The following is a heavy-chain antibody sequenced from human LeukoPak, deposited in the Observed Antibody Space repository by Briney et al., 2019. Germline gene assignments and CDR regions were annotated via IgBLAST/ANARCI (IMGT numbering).Heavy chain of an antibody. CDR2: IYYSGST. V-gene: IGHV4-59*01. Sequence: SETLSLTCTVSGGSISRYYWSWIRQPPGKGLEWIGYIYYSGSTNYNPSLKSRVTISVDTSKNQFSLKLSSVTAADTAVYYCARDYGDQGWFDPWGQGTLVTVSS. CDR3: ARDYGDQGWFDP. J-gene: IGHJ5*02. CDR1: GGSISRYY. D-gene: IGHD4-17*01.